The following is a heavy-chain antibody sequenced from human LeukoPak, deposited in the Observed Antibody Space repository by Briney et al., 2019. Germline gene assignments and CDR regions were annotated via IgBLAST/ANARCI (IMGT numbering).Heavy chain of an antibody. J-gene: IGHJ3*02. CDR1: GYSISSGYY. V-gene: IGHV4-38-2*02. CDR3: ARARGIAAAGGAFDI. CDR2: IYHSGST. Sequence: PSETLSLTCTVSGYSISSGYYWGWIRQPPGKGLEWIGSIYHSGSTYYNPSLKSRVTISVDTSKNQFSLKLSSVTAADTAVYYCARARGIAAAGGAFDIWGQGTMVTVSS. D-gene: IGHD6-13*01.